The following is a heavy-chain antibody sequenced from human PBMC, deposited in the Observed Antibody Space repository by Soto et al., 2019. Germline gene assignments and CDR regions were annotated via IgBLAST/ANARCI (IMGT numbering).Heavy chain of an antibody. Sequence: GGSLRLSCAASGFTFSSYSMNWVRQAPGKGLEWVSSISSSSSYIYYADSVKGRFTISRDNAKNSLYLQMNSLRAEDTAVYYCARDPIYSSGFNWFDLWGQGTLVTVSS. CDR1: GFTFSSYS. J-gene: IGHJ5*02. CDR3: ARDPIYSSGFNWFDL. D-gene: IGHD6-19*01. V-gene: IGHV3-21*01. CDR2: ISSSSSYI.